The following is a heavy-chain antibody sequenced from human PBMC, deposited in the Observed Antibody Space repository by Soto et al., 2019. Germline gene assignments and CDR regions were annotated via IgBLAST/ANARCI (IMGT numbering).Heavy chain of an antibody. CDR1: GYTFTSYA. CDR2: INAGNGNT. Sequence: GASVKVSCKASGYTFTSYAMHWVRQAPGQRLEWMGWINAGNGNTKYSQKFQGRVTITRDTSASTAYMELSSLRSEDTAVYYCARDFWSGYSALDYWGQGTPVTVSS. CDR3: ARDFWSGYSALDY. D-gene: IGHD3-3*01. J-gene: IGHJ4*02. V-gene: IGHV1-3*01.